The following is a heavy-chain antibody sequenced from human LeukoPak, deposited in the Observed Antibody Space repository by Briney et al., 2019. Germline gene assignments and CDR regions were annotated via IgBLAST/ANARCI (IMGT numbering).Heavy chain of an antibody. CDR3: ARASGYSGYDPGDP. CDR1: GFTFSYYA. CDR2: ISTRSTYI. V-gene: IGHV3-21*04. Sequence: GGSLRLSCAASGFTFSYYAMNWVRQAPGKGLEWVSSISTRSTYIYYADSLKGRFTISRDNAENSLYLQMNSLRAEDTALYYCARASGYSGYDPGDPWGQGTLVTVSS. D-gene: IGHD5-12*01. J-gene: IGHJ5*02.